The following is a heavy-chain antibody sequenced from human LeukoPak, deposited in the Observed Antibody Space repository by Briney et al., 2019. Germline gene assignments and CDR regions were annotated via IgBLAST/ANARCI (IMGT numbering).Heavy chain of an antibody. Sequence: GSLRLSCAASGFTFSSYGMHWVRQAPGKGLEWVAVISYDGSNKYYADSVKGRFTISRDNSKNTLYLQMNSLRAEDTAVYYCAKNYLPDYYGSGSYYNAAMDVWGQGTTVTVSS. V-gene: IGHV3-30*18. CDR3: AKNYLPDYYGSGSYYNAAMDV. CDR1: GFTFSSYG. J-gene: IGHJ6*02. CDR2: ISYDGSNK. D-gene: IGHD3-10*01.